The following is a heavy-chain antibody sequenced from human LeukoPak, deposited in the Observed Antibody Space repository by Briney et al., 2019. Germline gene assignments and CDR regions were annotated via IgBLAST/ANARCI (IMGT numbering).Heavy chain of an antibody. J-gene: IGHJ4*02. V-gene: IGHV4-59*01. CDR2: INYSGNT. CDR3: ARDRWPSGYFDY. D-gene: IGHD6-13*01. CDR1: GDSISSYY. Sequence: PSETLSLTCTVSGDSISSYYWSWIRLPPGKGLEWIGYINYSGNTNSNPSLKSRVTISVDTSKNQFSLKLSSVTPADTAVYYCARDRWPSGYFDYWGQGILVTVSS.